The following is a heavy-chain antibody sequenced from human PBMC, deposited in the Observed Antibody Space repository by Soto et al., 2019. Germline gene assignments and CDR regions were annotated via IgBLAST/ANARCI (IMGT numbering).Heavy chain of an antibody. CDR2: IKSDGSYT. D-gene: IGHD3-22*01. J-gene: IGHJ4*02. CDR1: GFTFNTYW. V-gene: IGHV3-74*01. CDR3: ATGGSGYSTY. Sequence: EVQLVESGGGLVQPGGSLRLSCAASGFTFNTYWMQWVRQAPGKGLVWVSRIKSDGSYTNYADSVKGRFTISRDNAKNTLFLQMNSLGAEDTAVYYCATGGSGYSTYWGQGTLVTVSS.